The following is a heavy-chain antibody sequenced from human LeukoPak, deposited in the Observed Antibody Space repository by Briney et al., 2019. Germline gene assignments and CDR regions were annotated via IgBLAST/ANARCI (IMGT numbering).Heavy chain of an antibody. J-gene: IGHJ5*02. CDR1: GGSISSGGYY. D-gene: IGHD3-10*01. CDR2: IYHSGST. Sequence: SQTLSLTCTVSGGSISSGGYYWSWIRQHPGKGLEWIGYIYHSGSTYYNPSLKSRVTISVDRSKNQFSLKLSSVTAADTAVYYCAREYYYGSGSYENWFDPWGQGTLVTVSS. CDR3: AREYYYGSGSYENWFDP. V-gene: IGHV4-30-2*01.